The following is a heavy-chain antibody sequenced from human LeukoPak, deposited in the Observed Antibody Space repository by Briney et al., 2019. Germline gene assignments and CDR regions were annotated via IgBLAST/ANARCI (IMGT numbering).Heavy chain of an antibody. CDR3: ARHGRSLVVPVAFHWSDP. Sequence: SETLSHIRSVSGGPISRFHWSWTRQPPGKGLEWIGYISYRGSTDYNPSLKSRVTISEDTSKNQFSLRLRSVTAADTAVYYCARHGRSLVVPVAFHWSDPWGQGTLVTVSS. J-gene: IGHJ5*02. V-gene: IGHV4-59*08. CDR2: ISYRGST. D-gene: IGHD3-22*01. CDR1: GGPISRFH.